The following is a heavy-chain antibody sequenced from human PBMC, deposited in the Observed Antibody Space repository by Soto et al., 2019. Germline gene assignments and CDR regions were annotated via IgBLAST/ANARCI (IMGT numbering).Heavy chain of an antibody. J-gene: IGHJ3*01. CDR3: ARDILSVAPRANDAFDV. CDR2: INPDNGNT. CDR1: GFSFSDNL. V-gene: IGHV1-3*01. Sequence: QVQLVQSGAEVRKPGASANISCRASGFSFSDNLINWVRQAPGQSLEWMGWINPDNGNTRYSQPFRGRVTISRHSSVSIAYVEGSDLTSEDPAVYYCARDILSVAPRANDAFDVWGQGIMVTVSS. D-gene: IGHD2-8*02.